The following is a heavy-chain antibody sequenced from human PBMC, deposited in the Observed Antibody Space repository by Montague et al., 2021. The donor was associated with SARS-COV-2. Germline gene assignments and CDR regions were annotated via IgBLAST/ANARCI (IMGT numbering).Heavy chain of an antibody. D-gene: IGHD2-15*01. CDR1: GGSISSSSYY. J-gene: IGHJ3*02. Sequence: SETLSLTSTVSGGSISSSSYYWGWIRQPPGKGLEWIGSIYYTGSPYYNPSLKSRVTISVDTSKNQFSLNLSSVTAADTAVYYCARRARWNIVVVVGDRHAFDIWGQGTMVTVSS. V-gene: IGHV4-39*01. CDR2: IYYTGSP. CDR3: ARRARWNIVVVVGDRHAFDI.